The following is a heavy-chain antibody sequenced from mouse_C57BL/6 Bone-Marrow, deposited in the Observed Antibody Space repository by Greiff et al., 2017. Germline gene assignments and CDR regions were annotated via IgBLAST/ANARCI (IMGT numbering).Heavy chain of an antibody. V-gene: IGHV1-80*01. CDR2: IFPGDGDI. J-gene: IGHJ2*01. D-gene: IGHD4-1*01. CDR1: GYAFSSYW. CDR3: ARDWDYFDY. Sequence: QVQLQQSGAELVKPGASVKLSCKASGYAFSSYWMNWVKLRPGQGLEWIGQIFPGDGDICYNGKFKDKATLTADTSSSTAYMQLNSLTSEDSAVYVWARDWDYFDYWGQGTTRTVSS.